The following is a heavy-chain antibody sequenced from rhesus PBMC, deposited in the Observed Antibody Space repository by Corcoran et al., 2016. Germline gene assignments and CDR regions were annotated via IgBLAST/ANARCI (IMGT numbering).Heavy chain of an antibody. CDR2: IDPSDSDT. CDR1: GYSFTSYW. Sequence: EVQLVQSGAEVKRPGESLKISCKTSGYSFTSYWISWVRQMPGKGLEWMGDIDPSDSDTTYNPSFQGQVTISADRSISTAELQWSRLKASETTTYYWARGERDYWGQGVLVTVSS. J-gene: IGHJ4*01. D-gene: IGHD1-14*01. CDR3: ARGERDY. V-gene: IGHV5-20*01.